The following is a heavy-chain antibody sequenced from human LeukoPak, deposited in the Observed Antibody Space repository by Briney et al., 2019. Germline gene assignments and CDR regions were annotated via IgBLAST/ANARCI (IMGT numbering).Heavy chain of an antibody. Sequence: SVKVSCKASGGTFSSYTISWVRQAPGQGLEWMGRIIPILGIANYAQKFQGRVTITADKSTSTAYMELSSLRSEDTAVYYCASYCSSTSCYSRGGVDYYMDVWGKGTTVTVSS. CDR1: GGTFSSYT. V-gene: IGHV1-69*02. J-gene: IGHJ6*03. CDR3: ASYCSSTSCYSRGGVDYYMDV. CDR2: IIPILGIA. D-gene: IGHD2-2*01.